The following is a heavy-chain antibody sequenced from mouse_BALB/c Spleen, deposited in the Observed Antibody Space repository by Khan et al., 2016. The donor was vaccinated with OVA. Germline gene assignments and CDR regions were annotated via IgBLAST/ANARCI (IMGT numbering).Heavy chain of an antibody. J-gene: IGHJ3*01. CDR3: ANGNYGWFAY. Sequence: EVELVESGGVLLEPGGSLKLSCAASGFTFSSFVMSWVRQTPVKMLEWVATISSSSTYTYYPDSVMGRFTISRDNAKITLYLQINSLRSDDTAIYYGANGNYGWFAYWGQGTLVTVST. V-gene: IGHV5-9-1*01. CDR1: GFTFSSFV. D-gene: IGHD2-1*01. CDR2: ISSSSTYT.